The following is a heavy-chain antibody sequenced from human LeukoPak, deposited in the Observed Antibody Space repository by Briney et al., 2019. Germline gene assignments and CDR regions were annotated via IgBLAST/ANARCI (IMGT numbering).Heavy chain of an antibody. CDR2: IYAGASQT. J-gene: IGHJ5*02. CDR1: GYSFTSYW. D-gene: IGHD3-3*02. Sequence: GESLKISCKGSGYSFTSYWIAWVRQMPGKGLEWMGIIYAGASQTRYSPSFQGQVTISADKPISTAYLQWSSLTASDTAMYYCARHTAFSDNSSWFDHWGQGTLVTVSS. CDR3: ARHTAFSDNSSWFDH. V-gene: IGHV5-51*01.